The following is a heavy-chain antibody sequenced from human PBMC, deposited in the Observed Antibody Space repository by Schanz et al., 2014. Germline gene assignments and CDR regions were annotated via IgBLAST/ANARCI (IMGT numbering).Heavy chain of an antibody. D-gene: IGHD2-21*02. CDR2: MSWNAGSL. CDR1: GFRFDDYA. CDR3: ARPSDSSWYMDV. J-gene: IGHJ6*03. Sequence: EVQLLESGGGLVQPGGSLRLSCAASGFRFDDYAMHWVRQAPGKGLEWVSGMSWNAGSLGYGDSVKGRFTISRDNAKNSLYLQMNSLRAEDTAVYYCARPSDSSWYMDVWGKGTTVTVSS. V-gene: IGHV3-9*01.